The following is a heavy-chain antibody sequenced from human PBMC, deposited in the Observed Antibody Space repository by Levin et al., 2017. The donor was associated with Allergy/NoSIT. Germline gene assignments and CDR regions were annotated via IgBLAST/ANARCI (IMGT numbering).Heavy chain of an antibody. D-gene: IGHD5-12*01. CDR1: GFDFSISA. Sequence: QPGGSLRLSCAASGFDFSISAMAWVRQAPGEGLEWVSTISNGGHSTYYADSVRGRFTISRDNSKRTIYLQMSSLRDGDTAFYFCARQYSGYDHFDYWGQGALVAVSS. CDR2: ISNGGHST. CDR3: ARQYSGYDHFDY. V-gene: IGHV3-23*01. J-gene: IGHJ4*02.